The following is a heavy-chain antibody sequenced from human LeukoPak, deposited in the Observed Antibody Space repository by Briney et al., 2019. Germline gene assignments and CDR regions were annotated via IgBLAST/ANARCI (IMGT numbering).Heavy chain of an antibody. V-gene: IGHV3-48*01. J-gene: IGHJ4*02. D-gene: IGHD6-19*01. CDR1: GFTFSSYS. CDR2: ISSSSSTI. CDR3: ARSSSGWRPYNY. Sequence: PGGSLRLSCAASGFTFSSYSMNWVRQAPGKGLEWASYISSSSSTIYYADSVKGRFSISRDNAMNSLYLQMNGLRAEDPVVYYIARSSSGWRPYNYWGQGTLVTVSS.